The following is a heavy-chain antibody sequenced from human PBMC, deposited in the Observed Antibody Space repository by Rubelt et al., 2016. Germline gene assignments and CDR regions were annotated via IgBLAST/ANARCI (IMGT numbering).Heavy chain of an antibody. D-gene: IGHD2-2*01. Sequence: QVQLVESGGGVVQPGRSLRLSCAASGFTFSSYGMHWVRQAQGKGLEWVAGIWYDGSNKYYADSVKGRFAISRDNSKNTLYLQMNSLRAEDTAVYYCARVVVVPAALDYWGQGTLVTVSS. CDR2: IWYDGSNK. CDR1: GFTFSSYG. V-gene: IGHV3-33*01. CDR3: ARVVVVPAALDY. J-gene: IGHJ4*02.